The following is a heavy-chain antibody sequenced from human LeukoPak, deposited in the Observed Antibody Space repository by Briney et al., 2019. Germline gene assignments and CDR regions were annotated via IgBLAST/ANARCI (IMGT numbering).Heavy chain of an antibody. CDR1: GFTFSSYA. V-gene: IGHV3-23*01. CDR3: AIGGAASSGLYGDSFDM. CDR2: ISGSGGST. D-gene: IGHD6-19*01. Sequence: GGSLRLSCAASGFTFSSYAMSWVRQAPGKGLEWVSAISGSGGSTYYADSVKGRFTISRDNSKNTLYLQMNSLRADDTAVYYCAIGGAASSGLYGDSFDMWGQGTMVTVSS. J-gene: IGHJ3*02.